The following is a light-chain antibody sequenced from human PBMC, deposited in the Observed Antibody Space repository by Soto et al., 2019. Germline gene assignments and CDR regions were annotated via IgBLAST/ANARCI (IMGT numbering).Light chain of an antibody. Sequence: IQLTQSPSSLSASVGDRATITCRASQGISSYLAWYQQKPGKAPKLLIYAASTLQSGVPSRLSGSGSGTDFTLTISSLQPEDFATYYCQQLNSYPRTFGGGTKVDNK. CDR2: AAS. CDR3: QQLNSYPRT. V-gene: IGKV1-9*01. J-gene: IGKJ4*01. CDR1: QGISSY.